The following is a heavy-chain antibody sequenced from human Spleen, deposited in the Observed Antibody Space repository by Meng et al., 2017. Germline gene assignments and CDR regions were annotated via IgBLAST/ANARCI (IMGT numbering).Heavy chain of an antibody. CDR1: GCTISSGGYY. D-gene: IGHD6-25*01. CDR2: IYYSGST. V-gene: IGHV4-31*03. Sequence: QGQPHQSGPGLGKLSQTLSLTCTVSGCTISSGGYYWTWIRQHPGKGLEWIGYIYYSGSTYYNPSLKSRLTISVDTSQNQFSLNLISVTAADTAVYYCARDEDISAAGKLFGDYWGQGTLVTVSS. CDR3: ARDEDISAAGKLFGDY. J-gene: IGHJ4*02.